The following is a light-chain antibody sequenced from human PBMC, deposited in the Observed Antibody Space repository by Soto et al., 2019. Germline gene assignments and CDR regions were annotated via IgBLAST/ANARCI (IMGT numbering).Light chain of an antibody. CDR1: ESISSHY. CDR3: QNFGVYPVT. J-gene: IGKJ3*01. V-gene: IGKV3-20*01. Sequence: EDVLIQARDTLLLLPDERATLSCRATESISSHYISWYPHKPGQAPRPHIFGPSISPPCIPDRFSGSWSGSDFTLTISRLEREDFAMYYWQNFGVYPVTFGPGINVD. CDR2: GPS.